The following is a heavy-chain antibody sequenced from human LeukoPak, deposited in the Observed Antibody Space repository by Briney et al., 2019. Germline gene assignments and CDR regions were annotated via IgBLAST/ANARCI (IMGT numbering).Heavy chain of an antibody. V-gene: IGHV4-34*01. CDR1: GGSLSGYY. CDR3: ARGYYGMDV. Sequence: PSESRSLTCAVYGGSLSGYYWSWIRQPPRKGLEWIGEINHSGSTNYNPSLKTRVIISVDASKNQCTLKLSSVTAADTAVYYCARGYYGMDVWGKGTTVTVSS. J-gene: IGHJ6*04. CDR2: INHSGST.